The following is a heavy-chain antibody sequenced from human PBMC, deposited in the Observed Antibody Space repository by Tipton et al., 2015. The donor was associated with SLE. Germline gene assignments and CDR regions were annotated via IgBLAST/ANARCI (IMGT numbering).Heavy chain of an antibody. CDR2: MYYSGTSGTS. J-gene: IGHJ3*02. Sequence: TLSLTCTVSGASVSNGPYYWSWIRQPPGKGLEWIGHMYYSGTSGTSNYNPSLKSRVTISVDTSKTQFSLKLSSVTAADTAVYYCARDLGYNYGRAFDIWGQGTMVTVSS. V-gene: IGHV4-61*01. D-gene: IGHD5-18*01. CDR3: ARDLGYNYGRAFDI. CDR1: GASVSNGPYY.